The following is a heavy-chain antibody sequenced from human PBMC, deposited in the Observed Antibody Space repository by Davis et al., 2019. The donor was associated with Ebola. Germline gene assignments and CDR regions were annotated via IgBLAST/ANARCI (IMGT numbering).Heavy chain of an antibody. CDR1: GYTFSRYG. CDR2: ITPFRGNT. Sequence: ASVKVSCKASGYTFSRYGINWVRQAPGQGLEWMGWITPFRGNTKSAQKFQGRLSMTIDTSTSTVYMELRGLRSDDTAVYYCSKNNKPDIALAAGAFDIWGQGTVVTVSS. J-gene: IGHJ3*02. CDR3: SKNNKPDIALAAGAFDI. V-gene: IGHV1-18*01. D-gene: IGHD2-8*01.